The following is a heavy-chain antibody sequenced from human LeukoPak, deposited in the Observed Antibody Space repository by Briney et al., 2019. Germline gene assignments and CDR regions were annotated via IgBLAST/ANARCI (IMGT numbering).Heavy chain of an antibody. J-gene: IGHJ4*02. V-gene: IGHV4-4*07. CDR2: IYTSGST. CDR3: ARDRSTRYGAWIDY. Sequence: SETLSLTCTVSGGSISSYYWSWIRQPAGKGLEWIGRIYTSGSTNYNPSLKCRVTMSVDTSRNQFSLKLSSVTAADMAVYYCARDRSTRYGAWIDYWGPGTLVTVSS. D-gene: IGHD4-17*01. CDR1: GGSISSYY.